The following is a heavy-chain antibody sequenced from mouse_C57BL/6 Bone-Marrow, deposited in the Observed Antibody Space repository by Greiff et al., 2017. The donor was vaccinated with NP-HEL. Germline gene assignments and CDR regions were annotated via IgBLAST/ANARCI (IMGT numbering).Heavy chain of an antibody. CDR1: GYTFTSYW. CDR3: ARPYDSSYHYFDY. CDR2: FDPSDSYT. J-gene: IGHJ2*01. V-gene: IGHV1-69*01. D-gene: IGHD1-1*01. Sequence: QVQLQQPGAELVMPGASVKLSCKASGYTFTSYWMHWVKQRPGQGLEWIGEFDPSDSYTNYNQKFKGKSTLTVDKSSSTAYMQLSSLTSEDSAVYCCARPYDSSYHYFDYWGQGTTLTVSS.